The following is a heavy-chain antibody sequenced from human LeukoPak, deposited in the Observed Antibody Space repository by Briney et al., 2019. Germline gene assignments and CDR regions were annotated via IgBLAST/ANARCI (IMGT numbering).Heavy chain of an antibody. CDR1: GFTFNSYS. V-gene: IGHV3-48*01. D-gene: IGHD2-2*01. Sequence: PGGSLRLSCAASGFTFNSYSMNWVRQAPGKGLEWVSYISSSSNTIYYADSVKGRFTISRDNAKNSLYLQLNSLRAEDTAVYYCAPGYCTSTSCPHYFEHWGQGTLVTVSS. CDR3: APGYCTSTSCPHYFEH. CDR2: ISSSSNTI. J-gene: IGHJ4*02.